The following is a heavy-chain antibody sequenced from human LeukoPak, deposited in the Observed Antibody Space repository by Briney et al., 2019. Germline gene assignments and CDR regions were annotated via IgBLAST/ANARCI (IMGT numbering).Heavy chain of an antibody. Sequence: GSLRLSCAGSGFPFSTYNMNWVRQAPGKGLEWVSSIRSSSSYIYYADSVKGRFTISRDNAKNSLYLQMNSLRAEDTAVYYCARVLRYFDWTKAPFDYWGQGTLVTVSS. CDR1: GFPFSTYN. D-gene: IGHD3-9*01. J-gene: IGHJ4*02. CDR3: ARVLRYFDWTKAPFDY. CDR2: IRSSSSYI. V-gene: IGHV3-21*01.